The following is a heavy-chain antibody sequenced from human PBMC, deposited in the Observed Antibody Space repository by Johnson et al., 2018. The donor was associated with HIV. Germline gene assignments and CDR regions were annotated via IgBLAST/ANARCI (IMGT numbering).Heavy chain of an antibody. CDR1: GFTFSTYG. J-gene: IGHJ3*02. CDR2: MWYDGSNK. CDR3: AKGFFELDDAFDI. V-gene: IGHV3-33*06. D-gene: IGHD3/OR15-3a*01. Sequence: QVQLVESGGGVVQPGRSLRLSCAASGFTFSTYGMHWVRQAPGKGLEWVAVMWYDGSNKYYADSVKGRFTISRDNSKNTLYLQMNSLRAEDTAVYYCAKGFFELDDAFDIWGQGTMVTVSS.